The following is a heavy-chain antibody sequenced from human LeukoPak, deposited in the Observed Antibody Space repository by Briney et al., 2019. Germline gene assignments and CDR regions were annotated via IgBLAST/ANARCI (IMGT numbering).Heavy chain of an antibody. Sequence: PGGSLRLSCVVSGFSFSDSYMTWIRQTPGKGLEWLAYISGSSSDIYYADSVKGRFTISRDNAKNSLFLQMNGLRPEDTAVYYCARRAPNLLWFGESDYWGQGTLVTVSS. CDR3: ARRAPNLLWFGESDY. CDR1: GFSFSDSY. V-gene: IGHV3-11*04. J-gene: IGHJ4*02. D-gene: IGHD3-10*01. CDR2: ISGSSSDI.